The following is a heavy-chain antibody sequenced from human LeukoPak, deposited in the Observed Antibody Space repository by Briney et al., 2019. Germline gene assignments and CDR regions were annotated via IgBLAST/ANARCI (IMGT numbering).Heavy chain of an antibody. D-gene: IGHD4-17*01. Sequence: SVKVSCKGSGGTFSSYAISWVRQAPGQGLEWMGGIIPIFGTANYAQKFQGRVTITADESTSTAYMELSSLRSEDTAVYYCARARRGNNDYGDYVPHNWFDPWGQGTLVTVSS. V-gene: IGHV1-69*13. CDR1: GGTFSSYA. CDR3: ARARRGNNDYGDYVPHNWFDP. J-gene: IGHJ5*02. CDR2: IIPIFGTA.